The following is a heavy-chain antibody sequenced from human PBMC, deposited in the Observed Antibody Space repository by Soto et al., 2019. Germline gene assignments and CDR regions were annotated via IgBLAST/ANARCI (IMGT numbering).Heavy chain of an antibody. Sequence: GGSLRLSCAASGFTFDDYTMHWVRQAPGKGLEWVSLISWDGGSTYYADSVKGRFTISRDNSKNSLYLQMNSLRTEDTALYYCAKGTGGPYYYYGMDVWGQGTTVTVSS. J-gene: IGHJ6*02. CDR3: AKGTGGPYYYYGMDV. D-gene: IGHD1-26*01. CDR2: ISWDGGST. CDR1: GFTFDDYT. V-gene: IGHV3-43*01.